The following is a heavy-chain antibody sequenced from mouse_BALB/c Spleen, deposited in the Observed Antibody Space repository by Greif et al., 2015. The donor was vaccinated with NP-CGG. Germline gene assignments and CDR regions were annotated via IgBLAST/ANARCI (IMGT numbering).Heavy chain of an antibody. CDR2: IYPSDSYT. V-gene: IGHV1-69*02. CDR3: TSLLWDY. J-gene: IGHJ2*01. D-gene: IGHD2-10*01. CDR1: GYTFTSYW. Sequence: QVQLQQSGAELVRPGASVKLSCKASGYTFTSYWINWVKQRPGQGLEWIGNIYPSDSYTNYNQKFKDKATLTVDKSSSTGYMQLSSTTSEDTAVYYGTSLLWDYWGQGTTLTVSS.